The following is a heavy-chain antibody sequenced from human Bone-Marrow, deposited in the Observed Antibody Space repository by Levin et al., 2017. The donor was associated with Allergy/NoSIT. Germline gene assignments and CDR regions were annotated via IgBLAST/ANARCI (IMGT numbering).Heavy chain of an antibody. CDR1: GGSISSSSYY. D-gene: IGHD3-9*01. J-gene: IGHJ4*02. Sequence: SETLSLTCTVSGGSISSSSYYWGWIRQPPGKGLEWIGSIYYSGSTYYNPSLKSRVTISVDTSKNQFSLKLSSVTAADTAVYSCARDTLLWPQPVSYYGILTGCEFDYWGQGTLVTVSS. V-gene: IGHV4-39*07. CDR3: ARDTLLWPQPVSYYGILTGCEFDY. CDR2: IYYSGST.